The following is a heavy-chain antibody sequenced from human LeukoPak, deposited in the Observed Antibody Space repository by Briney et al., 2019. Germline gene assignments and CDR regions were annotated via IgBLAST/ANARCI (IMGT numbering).Heavy chain of an antibody. D-gene: IGHD1-14*01. CDR2: IGYGGHNT. CDR3: AKDWASGNYFDY. Sequence: GGSLRLSCAASGFTFDNHAMSWVRQAPGKGLEWVSAIGYGGHNTYYADSVKGRFTISRDNSRNTVYLQMNSLRAEDTAVYYCAKDWASGNYFDYWGQGTLVTVSP. J-gene: IGHJ4*02. V-gene: IGHV3-23*01. CDR1: GFTFDNHA.